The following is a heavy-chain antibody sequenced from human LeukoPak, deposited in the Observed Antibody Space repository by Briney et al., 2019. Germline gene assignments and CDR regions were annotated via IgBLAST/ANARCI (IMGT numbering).Heavy chain of an antibody. Sequence: GESLRISCKDSGYSFTTYWITWVRQLPGKGLEWMGRIDPSDAYTNYSPSFQGHVTISTDKCISTGYLQGNSLKASDTAMYYCARHGGIGDACDIWGQGTMVTVSS. D-gene: IGHD3-16*01. V-gene: IGHV5-10-1*01. CDR2: IDPSDAYT. J-gene: IGHJ3*02. CDR3: ARHGGIGDACDI. CDR1: GYSFTTYW.